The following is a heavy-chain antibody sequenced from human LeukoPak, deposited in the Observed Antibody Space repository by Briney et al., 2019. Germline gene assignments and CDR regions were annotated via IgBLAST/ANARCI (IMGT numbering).Heavy chain of an antibody. V-gene: IGHV4-61*02. J-gene: IGHJ4*02. CDR3: ARQTSTTSVDY. CDR2: IYSSGST. Sequence: SEPLTLPYTVSGDSISSGSYYWSWIRQPAGEGLEWIGRIYSSGSTNYNPSLKSRVTISVDTSKNQFSLILSSVTAADTAVYYCARQTSTTSVDYWGQGTLVTVSS. CDR1: GDSISSGSYY. D-gene: IGHD2-2*01.